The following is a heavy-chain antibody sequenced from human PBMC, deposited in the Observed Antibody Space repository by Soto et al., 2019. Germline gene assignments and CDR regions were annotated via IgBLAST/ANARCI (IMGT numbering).Heavy chain of an antibody. Sequence: VQLVESGGGVVQPGTSLRLSCIASRFSFHSYGMHWVRQAPGKGLEWVAVISYDGSTKYYADSVKGRFTISRDNSKNTLYLQMESLRPEDKAVYHCTTVTAVGGRGFGLLPLGPLDYWGQGDLVTVSS. J-gene: IGHJ4*02. D-gene: IGHD3-10*01. CDR3: TTVTAVGGRGFGLLPLGPLDY. CDR1: RFSFHSYG. CDR2: ISYDGSTK. V-gene: IGHV3-30*03.